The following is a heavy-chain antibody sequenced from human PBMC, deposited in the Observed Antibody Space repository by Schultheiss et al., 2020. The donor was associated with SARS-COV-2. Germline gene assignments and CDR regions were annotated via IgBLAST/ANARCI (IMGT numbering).Heavy chain of an antibody. V-gene: IGHV4-4*07. CDR1: GGSISSYY. CDR2: IYTSGST. J-gene: IGHJ4*02. D-gene: IGHD6-19*01. CDR3: ARGRPSSGCIDY. Sequence: SQTLSLTCTVSGGSISSYYWSWIRQPAGKGLEWIGRIYTSGSTNYNPSLKSRVTISVDTSKNQFSMKLSSVTAADTAVYYCARGRPSSGCIDYWGQGTLVTVSS.